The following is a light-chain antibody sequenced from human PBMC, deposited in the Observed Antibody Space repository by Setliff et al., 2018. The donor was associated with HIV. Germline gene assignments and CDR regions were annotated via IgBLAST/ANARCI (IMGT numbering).Light chain of an antibody. Sequence: DIQMTQSPSTLSASVGDRVTITCRASESISNWLAWYQQKPGKPPKLLIYKTSSLESGVPSRFSGSGSGTEFSLTISSLQPDDFATYYCQQYNSDSGTFGQGTKVDIK. J-gene: IGKJ1*01. CDR3: QQYNSDSGT. CDR2: KTS. CDR1: ESISNW. V-gene: IGKV1-5*03.